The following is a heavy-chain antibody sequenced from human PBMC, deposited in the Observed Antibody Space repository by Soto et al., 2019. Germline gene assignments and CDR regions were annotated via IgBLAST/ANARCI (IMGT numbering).Heavy chain of an antibody. CDR2: IYYSGST. CDR3: ARSTGIAVQFDY. J-gene: IGHJ4*02. V-gene: IGHV4-59*12. Sequence: SETLSLTCTVSGGSISSYYWTWIRQPPGKGLEWIGYIYYSGSTYYNPSLKSRVTISVDTSKTQFSLKLSSVTAADTAVYYCARSTGIAVQFDYWGQGTLVTVSS. CDR1: GGSISSYY. D-gene: IGHD6-19*01.